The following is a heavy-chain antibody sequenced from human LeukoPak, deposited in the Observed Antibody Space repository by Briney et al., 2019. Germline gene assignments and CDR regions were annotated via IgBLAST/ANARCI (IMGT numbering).Heavy chain of an antibody. Sequence: PMASVNVSCKASGCTFGSYTISWVRQAPGQGLELMGRIIPILGIANYAQKFQGRVTITADKSTSTAYMELSSLRSEDTAVYYCARAYCSGGSCYFDYWGQGTLVTVSS. CDR1: GCTFGSYT. D-gene: IGHD2-15*01. CDR3: ARAYCSGGSCYFDY. J-gene: IGHJ4*02. CDR2: IIPILGIA. V-gene: IGHV1-69*02.